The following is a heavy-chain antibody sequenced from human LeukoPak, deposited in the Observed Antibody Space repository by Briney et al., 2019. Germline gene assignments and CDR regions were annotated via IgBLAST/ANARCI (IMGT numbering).Heavy chain of an antibody. V-gene: IGHV4-39*07. CDR2: VYYSGNT. J-gene: IGHJ3*02. D-gene: IGHD2-21*01. CDR1: GGSISSSNYY. CDR3: ARVRQIEDDAFDI. Sequence: SETLSLTCTVSGGSISSSNYYWGWIRQPPGKGLECIGSVYYSGNTYYNPSLKSRVTISVDTSKNQFSLKLSSVTAADTAVYYCARVRQIEDDAFDIWGQGTMVTVSS.